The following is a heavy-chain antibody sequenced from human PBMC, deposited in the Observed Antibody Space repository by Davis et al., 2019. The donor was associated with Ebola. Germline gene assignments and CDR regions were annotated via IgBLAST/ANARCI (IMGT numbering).Heavy chain of an antibody. CDR1: GFTVSSNY. V-gene: IGHV3-53*01. CDR2: ITGSGGST. Sequence: GESLKISCAASGFTVSSNYMNWVRQAPGKGLEWVSGITGSGGSTYYADSVKGRFTISRDNSKNTLYLQMNSLRAEDTAVYYCARRSGYNYGYEGMDVWGKGTTVTVSS. J-gene: IGHJ6*04. CDR3: ARRSGYNYGYEGMDV. D-gene: IGHD5-18*01.